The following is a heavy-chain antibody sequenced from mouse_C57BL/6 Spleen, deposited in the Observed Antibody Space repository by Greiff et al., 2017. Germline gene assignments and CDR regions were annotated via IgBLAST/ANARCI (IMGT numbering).Heavy chain of an antibody. CDR2: INPSNGGT. D-gene: IGHD4-1*01. J-gene: IGHJ2*01. Sequence: VQLQQSGTELVKPGASVKLSCKASGYTFTSYWMHWVKQRPGQGLEWIGNINPSNGGTNYNEKFKSKATLTVDKSSSTAYMQLSSLTSEDSAVYYCARGGTGTGVVDYWGQGTTLTVSS. CDR3: ARGGTGTGVVDY. CDR1: GYTFTSYW. V-gene: IGHV1-53*01.